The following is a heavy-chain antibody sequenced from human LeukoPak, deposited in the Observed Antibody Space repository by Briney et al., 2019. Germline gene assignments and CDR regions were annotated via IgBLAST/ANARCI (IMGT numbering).Heavy chain of an antibody. CDR3: ARDLDGVGGNLRRELAF. Sequence: AGGSLRLSCRASGFQFSAYGLNWVRQSPGKGLQWISYISSTGTIIYYGDSVEGRFTISRDNARNSLALQMHSLRPEDTAVYYCARDLDGVGGNLRRELAFWGQRTLITVSS. CDR2: ISSTGTII. J-gene: IGHJ4*02. D-gene: IGHD3-3*01. CDR1: GFQFSAYG. V-gene: IGHV3-48*03.